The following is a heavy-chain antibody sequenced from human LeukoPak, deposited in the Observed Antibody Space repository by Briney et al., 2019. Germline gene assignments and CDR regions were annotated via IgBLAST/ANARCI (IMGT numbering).Heavy chain of an antibody. Sequence: SETLSLTCTVSGGSISSGSYYWSWIRQPAGKGLEWIGRINTSGTTNYNPSLKSRVTMSIDTSKNQFSLKLSSVTAADTAVYYCARGVGAYYMDVWGKGTTVTISS. J-gene: IGHJ6*03. CDR2: INTSGTT. D-gene: IGHD1-26*01. V-gene: IGHV4-61*02. CDR1: GGSISSGSYY. CDR3: ARGVGAYYMDV.